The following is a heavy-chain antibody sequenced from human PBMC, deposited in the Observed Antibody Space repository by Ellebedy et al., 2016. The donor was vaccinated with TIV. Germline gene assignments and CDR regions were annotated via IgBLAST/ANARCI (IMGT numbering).Heavy chain of an antibody. CDR1: GFAFSNFA. V-gene: IGHV3-48*01. CDR3: ARVFLDSLPRLWYFDL. D-gene: IGHD3-22*01. J-gene: IGHJ2*01. CDR2: ILPSGGGI. Sequence: PGGSLRLSCEASGFAFSNFAMNRVRQAPGKAPEWLAYILPSGGGIYYAESVKGRFTIRRDNANNSLFLQMTNLRAEDTGVYYCARVFLDSLPRLWYFDLWGRGTLVTVTS.